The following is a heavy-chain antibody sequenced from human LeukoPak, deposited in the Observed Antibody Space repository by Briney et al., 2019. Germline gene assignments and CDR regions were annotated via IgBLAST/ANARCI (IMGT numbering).Heavy chain of an antibody. D-gene: IGHD6-13*01. V-gene: IGHV3-21*01. CDR2: ISSSSSYI. CDR1: GFTFSSYS. CDR3: ARGLTIAAAGKDEGDY. J-gene: IGHJ4*02. Sequence: PGGSLRLSCAASGFTFSSYSMNWVRQAPGKGLEWVSSISSSSSYIYYADSVKGRFTISRDNAKNSLYLQMNSLRAEDTAVYYCARGLTIAAAGKDEGDYWGQGTLVTVSS.